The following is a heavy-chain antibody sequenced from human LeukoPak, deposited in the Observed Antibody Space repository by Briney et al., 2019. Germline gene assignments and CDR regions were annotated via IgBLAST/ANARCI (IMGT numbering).Heavy chain of an antibody. V-gene: IGHV3-23*01. J-gene: IGHJ6*02. Sequence: GGSLRLSCAATGFTFSSYAMSWVRQAPGKGLEWVSAISGSGGSTYYADSVKGRFTISRDNSKNTLYLQMNSLRAEDTAVYYCAKDGGDYDFWSRYYTNVYYYGMDVWGQGTTVTVSS. CDR3: AKDGGDYDFWSRYYTNVYYYGMDV. CDR2: ISGSGGST. CDR1: GFTFSSYA. D-gene: IGHD3-3*01.